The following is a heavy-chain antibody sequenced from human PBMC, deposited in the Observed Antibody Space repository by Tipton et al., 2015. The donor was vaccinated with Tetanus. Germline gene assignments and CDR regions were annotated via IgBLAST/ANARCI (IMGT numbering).Heavy chain of an antibody. CDR3: ARSISAGSVWPYEH. J-gene: IGHJ4*02. CDR2: IHRGGIT. CDR1: GDYLSDYY. Sequence: TLSLTCGVFGDYLSDYYWTWVRQPPGKGLEWIGEIHRGGITNYNPSLKSRVSMSVDTAKNRFSLTLTSVTAADMAVYYCARSISAGSVWPYEHWGQGSLVTVSS. V-gene: IGHV4-34*01. D-gene: IGHD6-13*01.